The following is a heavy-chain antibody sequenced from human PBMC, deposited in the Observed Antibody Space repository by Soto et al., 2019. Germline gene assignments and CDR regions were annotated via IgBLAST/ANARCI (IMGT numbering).Heavy chain of an antibody. CDR3: ARVGHITNYGMAV. Sequence: QVQLVQSGAAVKKPGSSVKVSCEASGGTFSSYPINWVRQAPGQGLEWMGGIIPFFGTSNYAQKFQGRVTITADASTSTAYMELRSLRSEDTAVYYCARVGHITNYGMAVWGQGTTVTVSS. CDR2: IIPFFGTS. CDR1: GGTFSSYP. D-gene: IGHD1-26*01. J-gene: IGHJ6*02. V-gene: IGHV1-69*01.